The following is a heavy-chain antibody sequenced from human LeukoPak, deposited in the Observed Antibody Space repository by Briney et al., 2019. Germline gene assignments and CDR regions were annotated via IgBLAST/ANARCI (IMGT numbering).Heavy chain of an antibody. J-gene: IGHJ4*02. D-gene: IGHD3-3*01. CDR3: ARGYYDFWSGYSKYFDY. Sequence: PSETLSLTCAVYGGSFSGYYWSWIRQPPGKGLEWIGEINHSGSTNYNPSLKRRVTISVDTSKNQFSLKLSSVTAADTAVYYCARGYYDFWSGYSKYFDYWGQGTLVTVSS. CDR2: INHSGST. CDR1: GGSFSGYY. V-gene: IGHV4-34*01.